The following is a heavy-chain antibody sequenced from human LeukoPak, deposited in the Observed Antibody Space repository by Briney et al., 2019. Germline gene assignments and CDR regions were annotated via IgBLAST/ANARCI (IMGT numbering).Heavy chain of an antibody. Sequence: GGPLLLSSAASGFTFSSYSMNWVRRAPGKGVEGVSVIIGSGGSTYYADSVKGRFTISRDNSKNTMYLQMKSLRADDTAVYYCAKDRGILQYSSGWYNFDYWGQGTLVTVSS. CDR1: GFTFSSYS. D-gene: IGHD6-19*01. V-gene: IGHV3-23*01. CDR2: IIGSGGST. J-gene: IGHJ4*02. CDR3: AKDRGILQYSSGWYNFDY.